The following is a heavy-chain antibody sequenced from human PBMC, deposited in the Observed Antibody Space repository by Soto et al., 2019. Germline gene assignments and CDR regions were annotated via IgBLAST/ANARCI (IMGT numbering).Heavy chain of an antibody. Sequence: QVQLVQSGAVVRKPGASVKVSCTASGYTFTSYDLNWVRQTTGQGLEWMGWMNPNTGSTGFAQKFQGRLTMTRDTSKSTAYMELSSLTSEDTALYYCARASHTSSVYYFYSGMDVWGQGTAVAVSS. CDR3: ARASHTSSVYYFYSGMDV. J-gene: IGHJ6*02. CDR1: GYTFTSYD. D-gene: IGHD6-6*01. CDR2: MNPNTGST. V-gene: IGHV1-8*02.